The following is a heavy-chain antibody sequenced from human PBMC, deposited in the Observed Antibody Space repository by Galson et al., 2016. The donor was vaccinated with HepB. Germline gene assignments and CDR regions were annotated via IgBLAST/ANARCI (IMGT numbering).Heavy chain of an antibody. J-gene: IGHJ4*02. Sequence: SETLSLTCFVSGDSVRSSTFHWAWIRQPPGKGLEWIGSVYYSGSTDYSPSLKTRITVSVDTSKNQFSLRLRSVTAADTAVYYCARQPGYFQPLSLNYFDFWGQGMLVTVSS. CDR3: ARQPGYFQPLSLNYFDF. CDR2: VYYSGST. V-gene: IGHV4-39*01. CDR1: GDSVRSSTFH. D-gene: IGHD2/OR15-2a*01.